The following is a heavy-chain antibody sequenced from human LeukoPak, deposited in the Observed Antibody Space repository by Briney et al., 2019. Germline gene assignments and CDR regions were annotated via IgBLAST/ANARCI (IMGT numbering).Heavy chain of an antibody. V-gene: IGHV4-59*12. CDR3: ARMYRDHPTLRAGPFDF. D-gene: IGHD1-26*01. CDR2: IDSSGIT. CDR1: GGSISSFY. Sequence: SETLSLTCTVSGGSISSFYYTWIRQPPGKGLEWIGYIDSSGITNYNSSLNSRVTISLDTSKNQFSLKLTSVTAADTAVYYCARMYRDHPTLRAGPFDFWGQGTLVTVSS. J-gene: IGHJ4*02.